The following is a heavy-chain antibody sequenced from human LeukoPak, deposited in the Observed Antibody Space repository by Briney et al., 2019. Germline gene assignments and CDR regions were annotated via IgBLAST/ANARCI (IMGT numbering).Heavy chain of an antibody. Sequence: GGSLRLSCAASGFTFSSYAMSWVRQAPGKGLEWVSVIYSGGSTYYADSVKGRFTISRDNSKNTLYLQMNSLRAEDTAVYYCARDGFGGSDYWGQGTLVTVSS. CDR3: ARDGFGGSDY. J-gene: IGHJ4*02. V-gene: IGHV3-66*01. CDR1: GFTFSSYA. D-gene: IGHD3-16*01. CDR2: IYSGGST.